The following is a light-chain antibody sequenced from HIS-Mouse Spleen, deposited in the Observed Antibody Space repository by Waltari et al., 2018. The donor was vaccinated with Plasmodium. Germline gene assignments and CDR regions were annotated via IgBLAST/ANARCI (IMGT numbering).Light chain of an antibody. CDR1: NIGSKS. CDR3: QVWDSSSDHPV. V-gene: IGLV3-21*02. Sequence: SYVLTQPPSVSVAPGQTARITCGGNNIGSKSVHWYQQKPGQAPVLVVHDDSDRPSGIPGRFSGSNSGNTATLTISRVEAGDEADYYCQVWDSSSDHPVFGGGTKLTVL. CDR2: DDS. J-gene: IGLJ2*01.